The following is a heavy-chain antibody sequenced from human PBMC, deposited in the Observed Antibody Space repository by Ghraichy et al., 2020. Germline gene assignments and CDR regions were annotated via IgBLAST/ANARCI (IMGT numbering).Heavy chain of an antibody. CDR1: GFTVSNNY. Sequence: LSLTCAASGFTVSNNYMSWVRQAPGKGLGWVSIIYSGGTTYYTDSVKGRFTISRYNSNNTLYLQMNSLRAEDTAVYYCARTRSYTGADYWGQGTLVTVSS. V-gene: IGHV3-53*01. CDR3: ARTRSYTGADY. CDR2: IYSGGTT. J-gene: IGHJ4*02. D-gene: IGHD4-11*01.